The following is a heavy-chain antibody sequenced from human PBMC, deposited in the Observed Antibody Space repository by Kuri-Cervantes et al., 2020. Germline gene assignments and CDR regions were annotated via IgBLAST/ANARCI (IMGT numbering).Heavy chain of an antibody. CDR2: IQQDGSEK. CDR3: ARDGPHYGDYEVL. J-gene: IGHJ4*02. D-gene: IGHD4-17*01. Sequence: GGSLRLSYAASGFTFSSYSMSWVRQAPGKGLEWVANIQQDGSEKFYVDSVKGRFTISRDNAKNSLYLQMSSLRAEDTAVYYCARDGPHYGDYEVLWGQGTLVTVSS. CDR1: GFTFSSYS. V-gene: IGHV3-7*01.